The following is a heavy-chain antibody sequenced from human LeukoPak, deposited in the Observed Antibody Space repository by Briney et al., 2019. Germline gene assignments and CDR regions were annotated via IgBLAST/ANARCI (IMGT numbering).Heavy chain of an antibody. CDR2: IRYDAANQ. J-gene: IGHJ4*02. CDR3: AKDIAVSDSYFDY. Sequence: AGSLRLSCGASGFDFSNNGMHWVRQAPGKGLEWVAFIRYDAANQYYADSVKGRFTISRDNSKKTLYLQMDSLRYEDTGIYHCAKDIAVSDSYFDYWGQGTLVTVSS. D-gene: IGHD6-19*01. CDR1: GFDFSNNG. V-gene: IGHV3-30*02.